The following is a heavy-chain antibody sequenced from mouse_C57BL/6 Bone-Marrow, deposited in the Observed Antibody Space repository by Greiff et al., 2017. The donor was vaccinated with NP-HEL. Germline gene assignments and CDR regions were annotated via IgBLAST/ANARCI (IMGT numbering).Heavy chain of an antibody. Sequence: EVKLVESGGGLVQPGGSLKLSCAASGFTFSDYYMYWVRQTPEKRLEWVAYISNGGGSSYYPDTVKGRFTISRDNAKNTLYLQMSRLKSEDTAMYYCARQDGSISFDVWGTGTTVTVSS. V-gene: IGHV5-12*01. CDR2: ISNGGGSS. D-gene: IGHD1-1*01. CDR3: ARQDGSISFDV. CDR1: GFTFSDYY. J-gene: IGHJ1*03.